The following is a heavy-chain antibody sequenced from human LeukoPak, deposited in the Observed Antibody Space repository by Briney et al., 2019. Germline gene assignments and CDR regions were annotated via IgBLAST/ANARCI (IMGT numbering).Heavy chain of an antibody. CDR3: AREAARNYYYYMDV. Sequence: ASVKVSCKASGGTFSSYAISWVRQAPGQGLEWMGGIIPIFGTATYAQKFQGRVTITTDESTSTAYMELSSLRSEDTAVYYCAREAARNYYYYMDVWGKGTTVTVSS. V-gene: IGHV1-69*05. J-gene: IGHJ6*03. CDR1: GGTFSSYA. CDR2: IIPIFGTA. D-gene: IGHD6-6*01.